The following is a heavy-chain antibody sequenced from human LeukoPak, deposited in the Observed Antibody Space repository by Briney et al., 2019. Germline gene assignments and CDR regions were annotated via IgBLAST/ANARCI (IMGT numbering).Heavy chain of an antibody. Sequence: GGSLRLSCAASGFTFSSYGMSWVRQAPGKGLEWVSAISGSGGSTYYADSVKGRFTISRDNSKNTLYLQMNSLRAEDTAVYYCAKVVGGRYYDILTGTYYFDYWGQGTLVTVSS. V-gene: IGHV3-23*01. CDR3: AKVVGGRYYDILTGTYYFDY. J-gene: IGHJ4*02. D-gene: IGHD3-9*01. CDR1: GFTFSSYG. CDR2: ISGSGGST.